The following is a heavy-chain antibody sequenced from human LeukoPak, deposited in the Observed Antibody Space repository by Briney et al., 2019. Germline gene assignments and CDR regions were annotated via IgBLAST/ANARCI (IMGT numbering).Heavy chain of an antibody. Sequence: GGSLRLSCAAFGFTFTNYGMHWVRQAPGEGLEWVAFIRYDGGNKYYADSVKGRFTISRDNSKNTLYLQMNSLRAEDTAVFYCARDRILTSSWNYFDYWGRGTLVTVSS. J-gene: IGHJ4*02. D-gene: IGHD2-2*01. CDR3: ARDRILTSSWNYFDY. CDR1: GFTFTNYG. V-gene: IGHV3-30*02. CDR2: IRYDGGNK.